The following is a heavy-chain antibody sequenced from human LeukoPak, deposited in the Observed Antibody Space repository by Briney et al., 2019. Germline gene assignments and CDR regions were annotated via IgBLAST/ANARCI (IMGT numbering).Heavy chain of an antibody. CDR2: IYHSGST. D-gene: IGHD4-17*01. V-gene: IGHV4-4*02. Sequence: SGTLSLTCAVSGGSISSRNWWSWVRPPPGKGLEWIGEIYHSGSTNYNPSLKTRVTISVDKSKNQFSLKLSSVTAADTAVYSCARASHDYGDYSHFDYWGQGTLVTVSS. CDR1: GGSISSRNW. CDR3: ARASHDYGDYSHFDY. J-gene: IGHJ4*02.